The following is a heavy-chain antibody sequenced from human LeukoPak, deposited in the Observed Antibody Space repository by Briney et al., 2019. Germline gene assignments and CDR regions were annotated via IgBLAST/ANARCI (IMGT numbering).Heavy chain of an antibody. V-gene: IGHV3-21*01. CDR1: GFTFSSYS. D-gene: IGHD3-16*01. J-gene: IGHJ4*02. CDR2: IISSSSYI. Sequence: GGSLRLSCAASGFTFSSYSMNWVRQAPGKGLEWVSSIISSSSYIYYADSVKGRFTISRDNAKNSLYLQMNSLRAEDTAVYYCARMAGGLTLRVLDYWGQGTLVTVSS. CDR3: ARMAGGLTLRVLDY.